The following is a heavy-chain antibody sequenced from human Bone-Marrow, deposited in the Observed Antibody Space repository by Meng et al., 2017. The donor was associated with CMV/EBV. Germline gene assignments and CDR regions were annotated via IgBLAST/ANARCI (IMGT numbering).Heavy chain of an antibody. D-gene: IGHD3-3*01. Sequence: SETLSLTCAVYGGSFSGYYWSWIRQPPGKGLEWIGEINHSGGTNYNPSLKSRVTISVDTSKNQFSLKLSSVTAADTAVYYCARGHRYCGDFWSGYSCDYWGQGNLVNVAS. CDR2: INHSGGT. V-gene: IGHV4-34*01. CDR3: ARGHRYCGDFWSGYSCDY. CDR1: GGSFSGYY. J-gene: IGHJ4*02.